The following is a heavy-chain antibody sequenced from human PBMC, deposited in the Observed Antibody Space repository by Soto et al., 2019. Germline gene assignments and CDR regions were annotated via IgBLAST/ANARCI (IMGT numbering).Heavy chain of an antibody. CDR3: ASGEELYYYYYGMDV. CDR1: GGSISSSSYS. V-gene: IGHV4-39*01. J-gene: IGHJ6*02. D-gene: IGHD1-7*01. CDR2: FYYSGST. Sequence: SETLSLTCTVSGGSISSSSYSWGWIRQPPGKGPEWIGTFYYSGSTYYNPSLKSRVTISVDTTKNQFFLKLNSVTAADTAVYYCASGEELYYYYYGMDVWGQGTTVTVSS.